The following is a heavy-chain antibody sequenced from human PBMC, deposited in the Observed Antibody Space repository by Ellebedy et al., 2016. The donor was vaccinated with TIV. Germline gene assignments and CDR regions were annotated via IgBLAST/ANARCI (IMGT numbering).Heavy chain of an antibody. CDR3: AGGRSYPFLFDY. D-gene: IGHD3-10*01. CDR2: VYYSGST. Sequence: MPSETLSLTCTVSGDSISPYYWSWIRQTPGKGLEWIGYVYYSGSTDYNPSLKSRVSMSVDTSKNQFSLKLLSVTAADTAVYYCAGGRSYPFLFDYWGQGTLVTVSS. V-gene: IGHV4-59*01. J-gene: IGHJ4*02. CDR1: GDSISPYY.